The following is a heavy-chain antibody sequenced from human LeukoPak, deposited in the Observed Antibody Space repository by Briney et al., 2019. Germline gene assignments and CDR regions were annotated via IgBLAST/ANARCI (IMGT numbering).Heavy chain of an antibody. J-gene: IGHJ4*02. CDR3: ARGRPYWYDSSGYYFR. CDR1: GFTFSDYY. D-gene: IGHD3-22*01. V-gene: IGHV3-11*01. CDR2: ISSSGSSI. Sequence: GGSLRLSCAASGFTFSDYYMSWIRQAPGKGLEWVSYISSSGSSIYYADSVKGRFTISRDNAKNSLYLEVNSLRAEDTAVYYCARGRPYWYDSSGYYFRWGQGTLVTVSS.